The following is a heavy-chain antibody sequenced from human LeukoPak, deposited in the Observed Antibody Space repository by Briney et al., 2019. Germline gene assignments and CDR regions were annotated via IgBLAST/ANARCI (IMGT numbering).Heavy chain of an antibody. CDR2: IYPGDSDT. CDR1: GYSFTSYW. V-gene: IGHV5-51*03. CDR3: ARGPSPFIAVAGANFDY. D-gene: IGHD6-19*01. Sequence: PGESLKISCKGSGYSFTSYWIGWVRQMPGKGLEWMGIIYPGDSDTRYSPSFQGQVTISADKSISTAYLQWSSLKASDTAMYYCARGPSPFIAVAGANFDYWGQGTLVTVSS. J-gene: IGHJ4*02.